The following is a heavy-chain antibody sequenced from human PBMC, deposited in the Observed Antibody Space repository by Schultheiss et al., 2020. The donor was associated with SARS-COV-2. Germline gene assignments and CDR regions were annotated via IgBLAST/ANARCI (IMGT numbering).Heavy chain of an antibody. Sequence: GGSLRLSCAASGFTFSNAWMSWVRQAPGKGLEWVGRVKSKTDGGTTDYAAPVKGRFTISRDDSKNTLYLQMNSLKTEDTAVYYCAKGDTAMEYYYYYYYMDVWGKGTTVTVSS. J-gene: IGHJ6*03. CDR2: VKSKTDGGTT. CDR1: GFTFSNAW. D-gene: IGHD5-18*01. CDR3: AKGDTAMEYYYYYYYMDV. V-gene: IGHV3-15*01.